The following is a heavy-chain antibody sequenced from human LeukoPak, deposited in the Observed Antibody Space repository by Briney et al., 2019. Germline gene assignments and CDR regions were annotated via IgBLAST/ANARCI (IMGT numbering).Heavy chain of an antibody. Sequence: SETLSLTCTVSGGSISSSSYHWGWIRQPPGKGLEWIGSIYYSGSTYYNPSLKSRVTISVDTSKNQFSLKLSSVTAADTAVYYCAGNTDPVFDYWGQGTLVTVSS. J-gene: IGHJ4*02. CDR3: AGNTDPVFDY. V-gene: IGHV4-39*01. D-gene: IGHD1/OR15-1a*01. CDR2: IYYSGST. CDR1: GGSISSSSYH.